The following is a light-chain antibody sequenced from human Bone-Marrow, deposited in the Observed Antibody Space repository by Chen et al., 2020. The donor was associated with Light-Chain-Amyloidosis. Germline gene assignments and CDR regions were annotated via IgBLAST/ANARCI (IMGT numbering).Light chain of an antibody. V-gene: IGLV3-21*02. Sequence: SYVLTQPSSVSVAPGQTATIACGGNNIGFTSVHWYQQTPGQAPLLVVYDDSDRPSGIPERLSGSNSGNTATLTISRVEAGDEAEYYCQVWDRSSDRPVFGGGTKLTVL. CDR2: DDS. J-gene: IGLJ3*02. CDR3: QVWDRSSDRPV. CDR1: NIGFTS.